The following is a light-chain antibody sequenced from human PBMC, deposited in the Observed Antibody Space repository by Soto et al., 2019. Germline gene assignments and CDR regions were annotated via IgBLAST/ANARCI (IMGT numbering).Light chain of an antibody. J-gene: IGKJ1*01. CDR1: HAISRN. CDR2: DAS. CDR3: QEYNSWPGT. Sequence: ETVMTQSPATLSVSPGERVTLSCRVSHAISRNVAWHQQKPGQAPRLLIYDASTRATGIPARFSGSGSTIEFALTISSLQSEDFAVYFCQEYNSWPGTFGQGTKVEIK. V-gene: IGKV3-15*01.